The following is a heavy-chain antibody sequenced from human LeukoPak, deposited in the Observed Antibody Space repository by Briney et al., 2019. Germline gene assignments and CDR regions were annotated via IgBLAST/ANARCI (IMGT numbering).Heavy chain of an antibody. D-gene: IGHD5-18*01. V-gene: IGHV3-23*01. Sequence: GALRLSCAASGFTFDNYAMSWVRQAPGKGLEWVSAISGSGVPWYADSVRGRSTISRDNSKNMVYLQMNSLRAGDTAVYYCAKDPGYSYGFGYFDLWGRGTLVTVSS. J-gene: IGHJ2*01. CDR1: GFTFDNYA. CDR3: AKDPGYSYGFGYFDL. CDR2: ISGSGVP.